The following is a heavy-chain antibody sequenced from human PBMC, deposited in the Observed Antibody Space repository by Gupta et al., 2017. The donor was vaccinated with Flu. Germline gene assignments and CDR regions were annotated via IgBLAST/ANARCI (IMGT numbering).Heavy chain of an antibody. CDR3: ARGSHDSKYRCFET. D-gene: IGHD4-4*01. CDR2: IKQDGSDQ. Sequence: MSWVRHSPGKGLEWVATIKQDGSDQDYVDSVKGRFTISRDSAKNSLFLQMNGLRVEDTAIYYCARGSHDSKYRCFETWGQGTRVTVSS. V-gene: IGHV3-7*01. J-gene: IGHJ5*02.